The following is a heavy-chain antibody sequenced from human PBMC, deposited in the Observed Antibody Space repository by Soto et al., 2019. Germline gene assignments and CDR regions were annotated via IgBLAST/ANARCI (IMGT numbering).Heavy chain of an antibody. D-gene: IGHD5-18*01. CDR2: MNPNSGNT. J-gene: IGHJ6*02. CDR3: ARVQLGEIWLRAASYYYGMDV. CDR1: GYTFTSYD. Sequence: ASVKVSCKASGYTFTSYDINWVRQATGQGLEWMGWMNPNSGNTGYAQKFQGRVTMTRNTSISTAYMELSSLRSEDTAVYYCARVQLGEIWLRAASYYYGMDVWGQGTRVTLSS. V-gene: IGHV1-8*01.